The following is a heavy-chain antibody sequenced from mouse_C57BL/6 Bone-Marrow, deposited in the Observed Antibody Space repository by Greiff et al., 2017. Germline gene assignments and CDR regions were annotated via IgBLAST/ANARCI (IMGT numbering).Heavy chain of an antibody. D-gene: IGHD2-14*01. V-gene: IGHV14-3*01. CDR3: ARGVHMDV. CDR2: IDPASGNT. CDR1: GFNINNTY. Sequence: DVQLQESVAELVRPGASVKLSCTASGFNINNTYMHWVKQRPGQGLEWIGRIDPASGNTKYAPKFQSKATITADTSSNTAYLQLSSLTSEDTAIYYCARGVHMDVWGTGTTVTVSS. J-gene: IGHJ1*03.